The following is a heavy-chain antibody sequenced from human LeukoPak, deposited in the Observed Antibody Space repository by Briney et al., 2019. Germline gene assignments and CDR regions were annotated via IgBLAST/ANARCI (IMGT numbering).Heavy chain of an antibody. V-gene: IGHV4-59*11. CDR1: GGSISSHY. D-gene: IGHD2-2*01. J-gene: IGHJ4*02. Sequence: SETLSLTCTVSGGSISSHYWSWIRQPPGEGLEWIGYIYYSGSTNYNPSLKSRVTISVDTSKNQFSLKLSSVTAADTAVYYCARDVLGPAAINYFDYWGQGTLVTVSS. CDR2: IYYSGST. CDR3: ARDVLGPAAINYFDY.